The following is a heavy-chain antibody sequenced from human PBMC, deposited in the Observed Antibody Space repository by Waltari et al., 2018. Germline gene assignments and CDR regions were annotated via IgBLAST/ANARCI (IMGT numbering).Heavy chain of an antibody. V-gene: IGHV4-34*01. D-gene: IGHD2-2*01. CDR1: GGSFSGYY. CDR3: ARIPAAIWYYYYMDV. CDR2: INHSGST. J-gene: IGHJ6*03. Sequence: QVQLQQWGAGLLKPSETLSLTCAVYGGSFSGYYWSWIRQPPGKGLEWIGEINHSGSTNSNPALKSRVTISVDTSKNQFSLKLSSVTAADTAVYYCARIPAAIWYYYYMDVWGKGTTVTVSS.